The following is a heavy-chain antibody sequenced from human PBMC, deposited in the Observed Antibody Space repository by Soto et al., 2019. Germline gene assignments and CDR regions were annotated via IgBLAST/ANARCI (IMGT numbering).Heavy chain of an antibody. D-gene: IGHD3-3*01. CDR1: GFTFSSYW. CDR2: MNSDGRST. Sequence: EVQLVESGGGLVQPGGSLRLSCAASGFTFSSYWMHWVRQAPGKGLVWVSRMNSDGRSTSYADSVKGRFTISRDNAKNTLYVQMNSLRAEDTAVYYCARDSAYYDFWSGYWFFDYWGQGTLVTVSS. CDR3: ARDSAYYDFWSGYWFFDY. V-gene: IGHV3-74*01. J-gene: IGHJ4*02.